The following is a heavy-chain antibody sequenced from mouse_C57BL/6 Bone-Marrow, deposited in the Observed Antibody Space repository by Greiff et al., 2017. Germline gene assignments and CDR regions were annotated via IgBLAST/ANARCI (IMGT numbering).Heavy chain of an antibody. V-gene: IGHV1-50*01. CDR1: GYTFTSYW. J-gene: IGHJ2*01. CDR2: IDPSDSYT. Sequence: VQLQQPGAELVKPGASVKLSCKASGYTFTSYWMQWVKQRPGQGLEWIGEIDPSDSYTNYNQKFKGKATLTVDPSSSTAYMQLSSLTSEDSAVYYCSRFGLGSDYWGQGTTLTVSS. CDR3: SRFGLGSDY. D-gene: IGHD3-3*01.